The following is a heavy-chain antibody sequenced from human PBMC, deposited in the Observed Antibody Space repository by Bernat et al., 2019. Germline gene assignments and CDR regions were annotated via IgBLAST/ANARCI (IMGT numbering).Heavy chain of an antibody. J-gene: IGHJ4*02. V-gene: IGHV1-69*01. Sequence: QVQLVQSGAEVKKPGSSVKVSCKSSGGTFSSYAISWVRQAPGQGLEWMGGIIPIFGTANYAQKFQGKVKITADESTSTAYMELSSLRSEDTAVYYCAREEGYCSGGSCYIGPRSGYWGQGTLVNVSS. D-gene: IGHD2-15*01. CDR1: GGTFSSYA. CDR3: AREEGYCSGGSCYIGPRSGY. CDR2: IIPIFGTA.